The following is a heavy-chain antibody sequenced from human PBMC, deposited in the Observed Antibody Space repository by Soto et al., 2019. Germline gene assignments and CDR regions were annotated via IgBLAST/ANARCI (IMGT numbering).Heavy chain of an antibody. CDR2: IYYSGST. V-gene: IGHV4-59*01. CDR3: ARDRLDPAGSRPYYYGMDF. J-gene: IGHJ6*02. CDR1: GGSISSYY. Sequence: PSETLSLTCTVSGGSISSYYWSWIRQPPGKGLEWIGYIYYSGSTNYNPPLKSRVTISVDTSKNQFSLKLSSVTAADTAVYYCARDRLDPAGSRPYYYGMDFWGQGTTVTVSS. D-gene: IGHD3-22*01.